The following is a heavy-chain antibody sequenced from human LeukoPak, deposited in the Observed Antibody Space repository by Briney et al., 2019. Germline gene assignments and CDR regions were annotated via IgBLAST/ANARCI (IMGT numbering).Heavy chain of an antibody. J-gene: IGHJ4*02. CDR3: ARGWYSSGWPPATDY. Sequence: ASVKVSCKASGYTFTSYYMHWVRQAPGQGLEWMGIINPSGGSTSYAQKFQGRVTMTRDASTSTVYMELSSLRSEDTAVYYCARGWYSSGWPPATDYWGQGTLVTVSS. CDR1: GYTFTSYY. V-gene: IGHV1-46*01. D-gene: IGHD6-19*01. CDR2: INPSGGST.